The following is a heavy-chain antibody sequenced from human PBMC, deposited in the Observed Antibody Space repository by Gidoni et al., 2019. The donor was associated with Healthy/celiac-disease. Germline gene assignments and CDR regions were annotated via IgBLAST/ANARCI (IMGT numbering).Heavy chain of an antibody. J-gene: IGHJ4*02. V-gene: IGHV3-23*01. CDR3: AKGGLGVVPAAILQS. CDR1: GFTFSSYA. D-gene: IGHD2-2*02. CDR2: ISGSGGST. Sequence: VQLLESGGGFVLPGGSLRLPCAASGFTFSSYAMSWVRQAPGKGLEWVSGISGSGGSTYYADSVKGRFTISRDNSKNTLYLQMNSLRAEDTAVYYCAKGGLGVVPAAILQSWGQGTLVTVSS.